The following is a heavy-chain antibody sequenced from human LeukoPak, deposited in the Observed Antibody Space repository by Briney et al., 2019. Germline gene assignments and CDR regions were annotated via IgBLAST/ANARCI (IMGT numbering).Heavy chain of an antibody. J-gene: IGHJ5*02. CDR2: INHSGST. CDR1: GGSISSSSYY. Sequence: SETLSLTCTVSGGSISSSSYYWSWIRQPPGKGLEWIGEINHSGSTNYNPSLKSRVTISVDTSKNQFSLKLSSVTAADTAVYYCARRRRGYGSGSYNWFDPWGQGTLVTVSS. V-gene: IGHV4-39*07. D-gene: IGHD3-10*01. CDR3: ARRRRGYGSGSYNWFDP.